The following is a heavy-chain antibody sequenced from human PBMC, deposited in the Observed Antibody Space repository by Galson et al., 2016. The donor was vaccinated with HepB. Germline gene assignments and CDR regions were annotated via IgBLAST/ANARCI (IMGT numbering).Heavy chain of an antibody. CDR2: INQSGSA. V-gene: IGHV4-34*01. CDR3: ARAGKRWSRGGLDH. CDR1: GGSLRTYY. J-gene: IGHJ5*02. D-gene: IGHD4-23*01. Sequence: SETLSLTCAVYGGSLRTYYWNWIRQPPGKGLEWIGEINQSGSANYNPSLKSRVTISVDTSNNQFSLKLTSVTAADTAVYYCARAGKRWSRGGLDHWGQGALVTVS.